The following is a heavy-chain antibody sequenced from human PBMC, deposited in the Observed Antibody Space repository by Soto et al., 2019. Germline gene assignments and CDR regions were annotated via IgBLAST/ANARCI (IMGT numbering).Heavy chain of an antibody. CDR3: ARPYYYDSSGYRFGYFDY. CDR1: GGTFSSYA. J-gene: IGHJ4*02. D-gene: IGHD3-22*01. Sequence: QVQLVQSGAEVKKPGSSVKVSCKASGGTFSSYAISWVRQAPGQGLEWMGGLIPIFGTANYAQKFQGRVTITADESTSTAYMELSSLRSEDTAVYYCARPYYYDSSGYRFGYFDYWGQGTLVTVSS. CDR2: LIPIFGTA. V-gene: IGHV1-69*01.